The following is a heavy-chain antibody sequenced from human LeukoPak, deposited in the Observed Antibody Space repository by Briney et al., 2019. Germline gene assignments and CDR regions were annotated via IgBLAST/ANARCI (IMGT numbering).Heavy chain of an antibody. J-gene: IGHJ6*02. CDR3: ARSGSGSYSLYYYYGMDV. CDR1: GGSISGYY. D-gene: IGHD1-26*01. V-gene: IGHV4-59*01. Sequence: SETLSLTCTVSGGSISGYYWSWIRQPPGKGLEWIGYIYSSVNTVYNPSLKSRVTISVDTSKNQFSLKLSSVTAADTAVYYCARSGSGSYSLYYYYGMDVWGQGTTVTVSS. CDR2: IYSSVNT.